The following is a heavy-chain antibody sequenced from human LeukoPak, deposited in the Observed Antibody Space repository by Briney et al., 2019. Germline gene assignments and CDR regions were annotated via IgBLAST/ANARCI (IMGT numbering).Heavy chain of an antibody. D-gene: IGHD5-18*01. V-gene: IGHV4-34*01. CDR3: ARQGGGYSYGYRYFQH. J-gene: IGHJ1*01. CDR1: GGSFSGYY. CDR2: INHSGST. Sequence: QPSETLSLTCAVYGGSFSGYYWSWIRQPPGKGLEWIGEINHSGSTIYNPSLKSRVTISVDTSKNQFSLKLSSVTAADTAVYYCARQGGGYSYGYRYFQHWGQGTLVTVSS.